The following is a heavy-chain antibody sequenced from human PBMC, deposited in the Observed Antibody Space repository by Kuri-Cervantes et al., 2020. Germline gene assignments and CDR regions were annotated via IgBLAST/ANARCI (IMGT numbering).Heavy chain of an antibody. J-gene: IGHJ4*02. CDR2: ISSSSSYI. CDR1: GFTFSSYA. V-gene: IGHV3-21*01. CDR3: VREDCSSTSCYFDY. D-gene: IGHD2-2*01. Sequence: GGSLRLSCAASGFTFSSYAMSWVRQAPGKGLGWVSSISSSSSYIYYANSVKGRFTISRDNAKNSLYLQMNSLRAEDTAVYYCVREDCSSTSCYFDYWGQGTLVTVSS.